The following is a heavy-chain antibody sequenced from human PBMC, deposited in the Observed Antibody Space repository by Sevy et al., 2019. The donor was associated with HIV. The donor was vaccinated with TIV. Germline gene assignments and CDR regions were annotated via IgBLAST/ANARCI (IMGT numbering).Heavy chain of an antibody. CDR3: ARDRGEILSSAFKT. Sequence: GGSLRLSCAASGFTFSEYGVHWVRQAPGKGLEWVAVISHDGRNNKYNADSVKGRFTISRDNSKNTVYLQMNSLRVEDTAIYYCARDRGEILSSAFKTWGQGTLVTVSS. CDR1: GFTFSEYG. CDR2: ISHDGRNNK. D-gene: IGHD3-16*01. V-gene: IGHV3-30*04. J-gene: IGHJ4*02.